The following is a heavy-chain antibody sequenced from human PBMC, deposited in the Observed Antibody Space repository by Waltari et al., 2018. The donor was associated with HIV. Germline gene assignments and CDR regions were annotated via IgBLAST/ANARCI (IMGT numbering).Heavy chain of an antibody. CDR1: GFSFERYA. CDR3: VRDPRPNCAADSCDRF. V-gene: IGHV3-49*05. CDR2: VVSQGYGGAQ. J-gene: IGHJ1*01. D-gene: IGHD2-2*01. Sequence: EVRLDESGGTTVNTGRSLRLSCVGSGFSFERYALSWFRQRRGKPPEGLWLVVSQGYGGAQDYAASVGGGLVSSRDNSRSIVHLDMTSLNKEDTGVDYCVRDPRPNCAADSCDRFWGQGTVVTVSS.